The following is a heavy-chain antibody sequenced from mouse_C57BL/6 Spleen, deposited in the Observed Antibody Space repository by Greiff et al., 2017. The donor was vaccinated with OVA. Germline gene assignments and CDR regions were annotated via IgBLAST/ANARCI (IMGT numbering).Heavy chain of an antibody. CDR2: IYPGNSDT. CDR1: GYTFTSYW. Sequence: VQLQQSGTVLARPGASVKMSCKTSGYTFTSYWMHWVKQRPGQGLEWIGAIYPGNSDTSSNQKFKGKAKLTAVTSASTAYMELSSLTNEDSAVYYCTRIYYDYFYYAMDYWGQGTSVTVSS. V-gene: IGHV1-5*01. J-gene: IGHJ4*01. CDR3: TRIYYDYFYYAMDY. D-gene: IGHD2-4*01.